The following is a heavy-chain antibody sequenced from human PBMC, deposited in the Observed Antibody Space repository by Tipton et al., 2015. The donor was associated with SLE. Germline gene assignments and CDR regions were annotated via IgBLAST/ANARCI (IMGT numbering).Heavy chain of an antibody. J-gene: IGHJ4*02. V-gene: IGHV4-39*07. CDR2: IYYSGST. D-gene: IGHD1-26*01. Sequence: TLSLTCTVSGGSISSSSYYWGWIRQPPGKGLEWIGSIYYSGSTYYNPSLKSRVTISVDTSKNQFSLKLSSVTAADTAVYYCARLRIVGATTDYWGQGTLVTVSS. CDR3: ARLRIVGATTDY. CDR1: GGSISSSSYY.